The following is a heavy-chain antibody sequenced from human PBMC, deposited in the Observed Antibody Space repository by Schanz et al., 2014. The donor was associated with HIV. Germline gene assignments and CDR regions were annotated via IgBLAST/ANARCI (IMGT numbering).Heavy chain of an antibody. Sequence: VQLLESGGGLLHPGGSLRLSCAASGFTFSSYSMNWVRQAPGKGLEWVSSISSSSSYIYYADLVKGRFTISRDNAKNTLYLQMNSLRAEDTAVYYCAREKYSSTWWRAGLYFYGMDVWGQGTTVTVSS. CDR3: AREKYSSTWWRAGLYFYGMDV. V-gene: IGHV3-21*01. D-gene: IGHD6-13*01. CDR2: ISSSSSYI. J-gene: IGHJ6*02. CDR1: GFTFSSYS.